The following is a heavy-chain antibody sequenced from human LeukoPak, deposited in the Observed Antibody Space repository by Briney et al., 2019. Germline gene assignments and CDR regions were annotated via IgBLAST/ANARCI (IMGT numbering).Heavy chain of an antibody. J-gene: IGHJ4*02. V-gene: IGHV4-59*01. Sequence: PSETLSLTCTVSGGSISSYYWSWIRQPPGKGLEWIGYIYYSGSTNYNPSLKSRVTISVDTSKNQFSLKLSSVTAADTAVYYCARVHTHYDFWSGYYPGNFDYWGQGTLVTVSS. CDR1: GGSISSYY. CDR2: IYYSGST. D-gene: IGHD3-3*01. CDR3: ARVHTHYDFWSGYYPGNFDY.